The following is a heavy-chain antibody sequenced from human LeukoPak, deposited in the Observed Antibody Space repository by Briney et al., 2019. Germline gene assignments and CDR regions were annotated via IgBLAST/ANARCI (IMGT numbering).Heavy chain of an antibody. J-gene: IGHJ4*02. CDR2: INHSGST. CDR3: ARVTGYMIEDYFDY. Sequence: PSETLSLTCAVYGGYYWSWIRQPPGKGLEWIGEINHSGSTNYNPSLKSRVTISVATSKNQFSLRLSSVTAADTAVYYCARVTGYMIEDYFDYWGQGTLVTVSS. CDR1: GGYY. D-gene: IGHD3-22*01. V-gene: IGHV4-34*01.